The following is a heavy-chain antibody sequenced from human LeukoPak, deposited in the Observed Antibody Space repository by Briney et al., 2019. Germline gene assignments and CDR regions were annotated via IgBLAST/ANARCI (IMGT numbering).Heavy chain of an antibody. CDR3: ARGRVAYSAYYFDY. D-gene: IGHD2-15*01. V-gene: IGHV4-61*01. J-gene: IGHJ4*02. CDR2: IYYTGNT. Sequence: SETLSLTCTVSGGSISSDNYFWSWIRQPPGKGLEWIGYIYYTGNTNYKPSLKSRVTISVDTSTNQFSLRLRSVTAADTAVYYCARGRVAYSAYYFDYWGRGTLATVSS. CDR1: GGSISSDNYF.